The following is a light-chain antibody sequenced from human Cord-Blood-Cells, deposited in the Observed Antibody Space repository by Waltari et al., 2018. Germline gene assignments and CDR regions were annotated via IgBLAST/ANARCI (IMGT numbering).Light chain of an antibody. CDR3: QQYNNWPMYA. Sequence: EIVMTQSPATLSVSPGERATLSCRASQGVSSNLAWYQQKPGQVPRLLIYGASTRATGIPARFSGSWSGTEFTLTISSLQSEDFAVYYCQQYNNWPMYAFGQGTKLEIK. J-gene: IGKJ2*01. V-gene: IGKV3-15*01. CDR1: QGVSSN. CDR2: GAS.